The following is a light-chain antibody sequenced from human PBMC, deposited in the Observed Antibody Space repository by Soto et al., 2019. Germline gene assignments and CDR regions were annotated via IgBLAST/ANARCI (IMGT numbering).Light chain of an antibody. V-gene: IGLV2-23*02. Sequence: QSALNQPASVSGSPGQSVTISCTATSSDVENYKLVSWYQQHPGKAPNLIIYEVTKRPSGVSNRFSGSKSANTASLTISGLQPGDEADYYCCSSVGSYVFGTGTKVTV. CDR1: SSDVENYKL. CDR3: CSSVGSYV. J-gene: IGLJ1*01. CDR2: EVT.